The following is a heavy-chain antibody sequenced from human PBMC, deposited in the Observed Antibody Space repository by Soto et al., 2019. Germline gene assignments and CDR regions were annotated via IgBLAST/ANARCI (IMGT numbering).Heavy chain of an antibody. CDR2: ITSSGGAT. CDR3: ARADCKTSCDIGF. V-gene: IGHV3-48*03. D-gene: IGHD2-2*02. CDR1: GFGFSNYE. J-gene: IGHJ4*02. Sequence: EVQLVESGGGLVQPGGSLRLSCAASGFGFSNYEMNWVRQAPGKGLEWVSYITSSGGATMYADSVKGRFTFSRDTAKDSLYLQMNRLRVEDTAVYYCARADCKTSCDIGFWGQGALVTVSS.